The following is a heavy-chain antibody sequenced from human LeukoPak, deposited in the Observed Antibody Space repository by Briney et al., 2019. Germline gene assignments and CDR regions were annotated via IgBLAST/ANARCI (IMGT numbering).Heavy chain of an antibody. CDR2: MNPNSGNT. J-gene: IGHJ6*03. Sequence: ASVKVSCKASGYTFTSYDINWVRQATGQGLEWMGWMNPNSGNTDYAQKFQGRVTMTRNTSISTAYMELSSLRSEDTAVYYCARGLWGYPYYYYYMDVWGKGTTVTISS. CDR1: GYTFTSYD. CDR3: ARGLWGYPYYYYYMDV. V-gene: IGHV1-8*01. D-gene: IGHD3-16*01.